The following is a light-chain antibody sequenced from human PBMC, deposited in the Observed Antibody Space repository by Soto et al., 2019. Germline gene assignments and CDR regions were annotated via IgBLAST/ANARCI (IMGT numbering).Light chain of an antibody. Sequence: IQLTQSPSSLSASVGDSVTITCRASQGIRSSLAWYQQKPGIAPKLLIYTASTLQSGGPSRFSGSGSGTDFTLTISSLQPEDFATYYCQQINAYPITFGQGTRLEI. CDR2: TAS. CDR1: QGIRSS. V-gene: IGKV1-9*01. J-gene: IGKJ5*01. CDR3: QQINAYPIT.